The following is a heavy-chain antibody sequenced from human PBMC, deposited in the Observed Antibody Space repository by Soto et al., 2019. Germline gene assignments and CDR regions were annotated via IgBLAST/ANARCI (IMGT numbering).Heavy chain of an antibody. CDR2: ITGSSSTI. CDR1: GFIFSTYS. CDR3: ARDHVYAFDI. V-gene: IGHV3-48*02. J-gene: IGHJ3*02. Sequence: GGSVRLSCAASGFIFSTYSMNWVRQAPGKGLEWVSYITGSSSTIHYADSVKGRFTISRDNAKNSLYLQMNSLRDEDTAVYYCARDHVYAFDIWGQGTMVTVSS.